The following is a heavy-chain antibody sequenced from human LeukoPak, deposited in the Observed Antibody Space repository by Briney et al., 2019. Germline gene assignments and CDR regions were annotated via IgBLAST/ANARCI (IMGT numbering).Heavy chain of an antibody. J-gene: IGHJ4*02. CDR3: ARGDLLLWFVDY. Sequence: GASVKVSCKASGYTFTGYYLHWVRQAPGQGLEWMGWINPNSGGTNYAQKFQGRVTMTRDTSISTAYMELSRLTSDDTAVYYCARGDLLLWFVDYWGQGTLVTVSS. D-gene: IGHD3-10*01. CDR2: INPNSGGT. CDR1: GYTFTGYY. V-gene: IGHV1-2*02.